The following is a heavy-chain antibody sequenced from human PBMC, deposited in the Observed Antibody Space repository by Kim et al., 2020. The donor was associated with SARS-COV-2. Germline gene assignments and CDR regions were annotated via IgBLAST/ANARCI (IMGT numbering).Heavy chain of an antibody. J-gene: IGHJ4*02. V-gene: IGHV3-30*07. CDR3: ARGYCSGGSCYQNFVDY. D-gene: IGHD2-15*01. Sequence: VKGRFTISRDNSKNTLHLQRNSLRAEDTAVYYCARGYCSGGSCYQNFVDYWGQGTLVTVSS.